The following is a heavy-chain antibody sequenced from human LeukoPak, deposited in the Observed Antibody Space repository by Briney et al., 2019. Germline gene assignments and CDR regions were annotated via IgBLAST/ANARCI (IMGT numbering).Heavy chain of an antibody. CDR2: ISGSGGST. Sequence: GGSLRLSCAASGFTFSSYAMSWVRQAPGKGLEWVSAISGSGGSTYYADSVKGRFTISRDNAKNSLYLQMNSLRAEDTAVYYCARGVERITMIVVVNNWFDPWGQGTLVTVSS. CDR1: GFTFSSYA. CDR3: ARGVERITMIVVVNNWFDP. D-gene: IGHD3-22*01. J-gene: IGHJ5*02. V-gene: IGHV3-23*01.